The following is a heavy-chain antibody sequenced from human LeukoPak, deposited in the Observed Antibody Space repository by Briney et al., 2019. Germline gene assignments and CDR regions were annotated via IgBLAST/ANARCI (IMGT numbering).Heavy chain of an antibody. CDR2: IIPIFGTA. CDR1: GGTFSSYA. CDR3: ARGWFGESGPFDY. J-gene: IGHJ4*02. Sequence: ASVKVSCKASGGTFSSYAISWARQAPGQGLEWMGGIIPIFGTANYAQKFQGRVTITADESTSTAYMELSSLRSEDTAVYYCARGWFGESGPFDYWGQGTLVTVSS. V-gene: IGHV1-69*13. D-gene: IGHD3-10*01.